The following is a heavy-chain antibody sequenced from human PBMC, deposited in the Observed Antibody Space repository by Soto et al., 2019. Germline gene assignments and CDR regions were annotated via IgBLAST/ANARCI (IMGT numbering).Heavy chain of an antibody. J-gene: IGHJ6*02. CDR3: ARGSSIAGLYYCMDV. CDR1: GGSISSGGYY. CDR2: NYYSGIT. Sequence: QVQLQESGPGLVKPSQTLSLTCTVSGGSISSGGYYWTWIRQHPGKGLGWIGYNYYSGITYYNPSLKSRVTISLDTSKNQFSLKLRAVPAADTAVYYCARGSSIAGLYYCMDVWGQGTTVTVSS. D-gene: IGHD6-6*01. V-gene: IGHV4-31*03.